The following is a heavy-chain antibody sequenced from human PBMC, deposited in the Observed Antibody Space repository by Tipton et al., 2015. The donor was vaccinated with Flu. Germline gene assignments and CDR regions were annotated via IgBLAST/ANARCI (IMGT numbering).Heavy chain of an antibody. J-gene: IGHJ6*02. V-gene: IGHV3-48*03. CDR2: ISSSGSTI. D-gene: IGHD6-19*01. CDR1: GFTFSSYE. Sequence: SLRLSCAASGFTFSSYEMNWVRQAPGKGLEWVSYISSSGSTIYYADSVKGRFTISRDNAKNSLYLQMNSLRAEDTAIYYCARAIVSSGWYRGTYYYYGMDVWGQGTPVTVSS. CDR3: ARAIVSSGWYRGTYYYYGMDV.